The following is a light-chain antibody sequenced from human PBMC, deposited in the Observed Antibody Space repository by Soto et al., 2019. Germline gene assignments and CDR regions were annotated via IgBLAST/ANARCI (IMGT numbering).Light chain of an antibody. CDR3: SSYAGSNNAV. V-gene: IGLV2-8*01. Sequence: QPVLTQPPSASGSPGQSVTISCTGTSSDVGGYNYVSWYQQHPGKAPKLMIYEVNKRPSGVPDRFSGSKSGNTASLTVSGLQAEDEADYYCSSYAGSNNAVFGTGTKVPS. CDR2: EVN. J-gene: IGLJ1*01. CDR1: SSDVGGYNY.